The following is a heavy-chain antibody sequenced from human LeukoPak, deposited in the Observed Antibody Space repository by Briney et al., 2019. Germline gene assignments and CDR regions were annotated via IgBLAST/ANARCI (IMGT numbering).Heavy chain of an antibody. Sequence: PSETLSLTCAVYGGSFSGYYWSWIRQPPGKGLEWIGSIYHSGSTYYNPSLKSRVTISVDTSKNQFSLKLSSVTAADTAVYYCARDGDDISSVDYWGQGTLVTVSS. CDR3: ARDGDDISSVDY. V-gene: IGHV4-34*01. J-gene: IGHJ4*02. CDR2: IYHSGST. CDR1: GGSFSGYY. D-gene: IGHD3-9*01.